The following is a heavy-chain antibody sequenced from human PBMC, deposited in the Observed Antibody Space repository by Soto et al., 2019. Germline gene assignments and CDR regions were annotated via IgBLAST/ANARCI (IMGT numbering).Heavy chain of an antibody. CDR2: IASEAGGGAA. CDR1: GFTFTNAW. J-gene: IGHJ6*02. D-gene: IGHD2-8*02. CDR3: VDYWHGMDV. Sequence: EPQLVDSGGGLVKPGGSLRLSCVASGFTFTNAWINWVRQAPGKGLEWVGRIASEAGGGAAESAAPIKDRFVLSRDASINTVFLQMTSLKTDDTAVYYCVDYWHGMDVCGHGTTVTVSS. V-gene: IGHV3-15*07.